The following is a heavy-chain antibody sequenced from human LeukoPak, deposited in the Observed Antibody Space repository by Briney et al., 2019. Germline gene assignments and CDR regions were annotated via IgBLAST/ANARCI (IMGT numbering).Heavy chain of an antibody. V-gene: IGHV5-51*01. D-gene: IGHD5-18*01. CDR1: GCAFSYYW. CDR2: IYPDDSAT. J-gene: IGHJ3*01. CDR3: ARQRGYRMTKDGFDV. Sequence: GESLQISSQASGCAFSYYWIGWVRPMPGKGGEWMTIIYPDDSATRSTPSLQAQVTISADKSINTASLQWSSLKASDSGMYYCARQRGYRMTKDGFDVWGQGTMVTVSS.